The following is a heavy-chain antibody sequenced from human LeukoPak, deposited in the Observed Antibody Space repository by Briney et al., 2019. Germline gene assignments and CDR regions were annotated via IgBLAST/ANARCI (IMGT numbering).Heavy chain of an antibody. J-gene: IGHJ4*02. D-gene: IGHD6-6*01. CDR3: TRRRVTYSNSSGRSRYYFDY. Sequence: GESLKISCKGSGYTFSTYWIGWVRQMPGKGLEWMGIIYPGDSDRRHSPSFQGQVTMSADKSISTAYLQWSSLKASDTAMYFCTRRRVTYSNSSGRSRYYFDYWGQGTLVTVSS. CDR1: GYTFSTYW. V-gene: IGHV5-51*01. CDR2: IYPGDSDR.